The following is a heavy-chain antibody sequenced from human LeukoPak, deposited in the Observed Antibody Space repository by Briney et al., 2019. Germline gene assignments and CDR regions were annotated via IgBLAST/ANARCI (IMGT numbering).Heavy chain of an antibody. CDR1: GFTLSSYA. V-gene: IGHV3-23*01. CDR2: ISGSGGST. D-gene: IGHD6-13*01. CDR3: AKDKQQLVLSFAGWFDP. Sequence: GGSLRLSCAASGFTLSSYAMSWVRQAPGKGLEWVSAISGSGGSTYYADSVKGRFTISRDNSKNTLYLQMNSLRAEDTAVYYCAKDKQQLVLSFAGWFDPWGQGTLVTVSS. J-gene: IGHJ5*02.